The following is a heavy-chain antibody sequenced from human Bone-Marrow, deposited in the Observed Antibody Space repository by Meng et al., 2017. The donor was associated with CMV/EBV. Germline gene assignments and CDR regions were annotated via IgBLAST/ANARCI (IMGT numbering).Heavy chain of an antibody. CDR1: GGAISSYY. Sequence: SETLSLTCTVPGGAISSYYWSWIRQPPGKGLEWIGYIYYSGSTNYNPSLMSRVTISVDTSKNQFSLKLSSVTAADTAVYYCARVGTTRGIHGMDVWGQGTTVTVSS. CDR3: ARVGTTRGIHGMDV. D-gene: IGHD3-16*01. J-gene: IGHJ6*02. V-gene: IGHV4-59*01. CDR2: IYYSGST.